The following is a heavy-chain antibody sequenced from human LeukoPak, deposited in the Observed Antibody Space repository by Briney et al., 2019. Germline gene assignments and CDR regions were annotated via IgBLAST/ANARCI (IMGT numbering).Heavy chain of an antibody. J-gene: IGHJ4*02. CDR2: IYDSGST. Sequence: SVTLSLTCTVSGGSISSYYWSWIRQPPGKGLEWIGYIYDSGSTNYNPSLKSRVTISVDTSKNQLSLKLSSVTAADTAVYYCASSSGIRHLGYWGQGTLVTVSS. D-gene: IGHD3-10*01. V-gene: IGHV4-59*01. CDR1: GGSISSYY. CDR3: ASSSGIRHLGY.